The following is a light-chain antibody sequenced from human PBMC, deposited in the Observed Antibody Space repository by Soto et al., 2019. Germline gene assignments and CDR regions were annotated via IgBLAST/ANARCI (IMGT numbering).Light chain of an antibody. V-gene: IGKV3-11*01. Sequence: EFVLTQSPATLSLSPGERATLSCRASQSVSSFLAWYQQKPGQPPRLLIYDASNRATGIPARFSGSGSGTDFTLTISSLEPEDFAVYYCQLRRTFGQGTKVEIK. CDR1: QSVSSF. CDR2: DAS. J-gene: IGKJ1*01. CDR3: QLRRT.